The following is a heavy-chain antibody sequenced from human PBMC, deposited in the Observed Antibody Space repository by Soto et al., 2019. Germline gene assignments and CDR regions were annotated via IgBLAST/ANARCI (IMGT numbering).Heavy chain of an antibody. CDR2: INHRGRV. J-gene: IGHJ5*01. CDR3: STGADATNGYYRFVP. D-gene: IGHD3-3*01. CDR1: GGAFSGHS. Sequence: QVQLQQWRAGLLKPSETLSLTCAVYGGAFSGHSWTWIRQSPGKGLEWIGDINHRGRVNYSPSLKIRVTISLDTSKNQFSLTLSAVTAADTAMYYCSTGADATNGYYRFVPWGQGTLVTVSS. V-gene: IGHV4-34*01.